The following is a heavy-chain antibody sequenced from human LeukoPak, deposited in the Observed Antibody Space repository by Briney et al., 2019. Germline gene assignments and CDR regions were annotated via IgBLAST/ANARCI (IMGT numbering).Heavy chain of an antibody. CDR1: GGTFSSYA. J-gene: IGHJ4*02. CDR2: IIPIFDTA. V-gene: IGHV1-69*13. D-gene: IGHD6-6*01. CDR3: ARDRRLYSSSPTPYDY. Sequence: SVKVSCKASGGTFSSYAISWVRQAPGQGLEWMGGIIPIFDTANYAQKFQGRVTITADESTSTAYMELSSLRSEDTAVYYCARDRRLYSSSPTPYDYWGQGTLVTVSS.